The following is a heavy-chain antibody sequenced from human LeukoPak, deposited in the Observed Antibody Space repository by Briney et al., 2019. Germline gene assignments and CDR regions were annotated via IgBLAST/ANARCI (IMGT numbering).Heavy chain of an antibody. Sequence: PSETLSLTRTVSGGSLSSGDYYWSCIRHPPGKGVEWIGDISYSGSTYYNPSLKSRVTISVDTSKNQFYLKLSSVTAADTAVYYCARENYDFWSGYPYNWFDPWGQGTLVTVSS. V-gene: IGHV4-30-4*08. J-gene: IGHJ5*02. CDR1: GGSLSSGDYY. CDR3: ARENYDFWSGYPYNWFDP. D-gene: IGHD3-3*01. CDR2: ISYSGST.